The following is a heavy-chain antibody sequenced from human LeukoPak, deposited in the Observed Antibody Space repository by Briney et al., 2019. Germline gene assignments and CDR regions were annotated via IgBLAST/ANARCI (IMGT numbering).Heavy chain of an antibody. V-gene: IGHV4-39*07. D-gene: IGHD5-12*01. CDR3: ARDQGYSGYDLGRHAFDI. J-gene: IGHJ3*02. CDR1: GGSISSSSYY. Sequence: PSETLSLTCTVSGGSISSSSYYWGWIRQPPGKGLEWIGSIYYSGSTYYNPSLKSRVTISVDTSKNQFSLKLSSVTAADTAVYYCARDQGYSGYDLGRHAFDIWGQGTMVTVSS. CDR2: IYYSGST.